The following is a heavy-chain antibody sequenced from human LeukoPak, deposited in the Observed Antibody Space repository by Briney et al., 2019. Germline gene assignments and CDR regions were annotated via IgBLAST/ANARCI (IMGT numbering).Heavy chain of an antibody. CDR1: GFTFFTYT. Sequence: KSGGSLRLSCAASGFTFFTYTMSWVRQTPGRRLEWVSAVSGSGDNTYYADSVKGRFTISRDNARNSLFLQMSSLRAEDTAVYYCARDNSIEVPGRSSWGYGYWGRGTLVTVSS. CDR3: ARDNSIEVPGRSSWGYGY. V-gene: IGHV3-21*01. D-gene: IGHD6-19*01. J-gene: IGHJ4*02. CDR2: VSGSGDNT.